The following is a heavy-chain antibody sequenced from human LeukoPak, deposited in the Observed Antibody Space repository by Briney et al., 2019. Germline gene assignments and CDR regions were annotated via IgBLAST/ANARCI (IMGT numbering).Heavy chain of an antibody. CDR2: INTDGSST. V-gene: IGHV3-74*01. CDR1: GFTFSSYW. Sequence: PGGSLRLSCAASGFTFSSYWMHWVRQAPGQGLVRVSRINTDGSSTSYADSANGRFTISRDNAKDTLYLLKKSLRAEGTAVYYFARNGASIDAFDMWGQGTMVTVSS. J-gene: IGHJ3*02. D-gene: IGHD1-26*01. CDR3: ARNGASIDAFDM.